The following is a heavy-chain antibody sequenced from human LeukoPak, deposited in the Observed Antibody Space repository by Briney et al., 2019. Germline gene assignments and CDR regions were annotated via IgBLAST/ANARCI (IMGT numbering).Heavy chain of an antibody. CDR2: IKSKTDGGTT. CDR1: GFTFSNAW. V-gene: IGHV3-15*01. Sequence: TAGGSLRLSCAASGFTFSNAWMSWLRQAPGKGLEWVGRIKSKTDGGTTDYAAPVKGRFTISRDDSKNTLYLQTNSLKTEDTAVYYCTTEVAAAVALFDYWGQGTLVTVSS. CDR3: TTEVAAAVALFDY. J-gene: IGHJ4*02. D-gene: IGHD6-13*01.